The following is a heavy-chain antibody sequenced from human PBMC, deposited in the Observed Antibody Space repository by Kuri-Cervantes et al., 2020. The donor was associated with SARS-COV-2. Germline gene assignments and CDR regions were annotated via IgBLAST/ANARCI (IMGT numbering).Heavy chain of an antibody. CDR2: INSDGSTT. Sequence: GGSLRLSCAASGFTFSSYWMHWVRQAPGKGLVWVSRINSDGSTTSYADSVKGRFTISRDNAKNTLYLQMNSLRAEDTAVYYCARISIWVVAATQKYYFDYWGQGTLVTVSS. V-gene: IGHV3-74*01. D-gene: IGHD2-15*01. CDR1: GFTFSSYW. J-gene: IGHJ4*02. CDR3: ARISIWVVAATQKYYFDY.